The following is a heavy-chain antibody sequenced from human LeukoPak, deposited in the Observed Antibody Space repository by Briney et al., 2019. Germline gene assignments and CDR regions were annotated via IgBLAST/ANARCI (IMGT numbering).Heavy chain of an antibody. J-gene: IGHJ4*02. CDR3: ARGIDTDMFTWEKDYYVCRGYHYFDY. V-gene: IGHV4-59*01. CDR1: SGSIYSYY. D-gene: IGHD3-22*01. CDR2: IYYSGST. Sequence: SETLSHTCTVSSGSIYSYYWSWIRQPPGKGLEWIGYIYYSGSTNYNPSLKSRVTISVDTSKNQFSLKLSSLTAADTAVYYCARGIDTDMFTWEKDYYVCRGYHYFDYWGQGTLVSVPS.